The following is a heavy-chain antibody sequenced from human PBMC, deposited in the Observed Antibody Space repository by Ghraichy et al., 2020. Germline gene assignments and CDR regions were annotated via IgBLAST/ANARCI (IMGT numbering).Heavy chain of an antibody. CDR2: IYTSGST. Sequence: SETLSLTCTVSGGSISSYYWSWIRQPAGKGLEWIGRIYTSGSTNYNPSLKSRVTMSVDTSKNQFSLKLSSVTAADTAVYYCAREWDIVVVPAAGGDWYFDLWGRGTLVTVSS. D-gene: IGHD2-2*01. J-gene: IGHJ2*01. CDR1: GGSISSYY. V-gene: IGHV4-4*07. CDR3: AREWDIVVVPAAGGDWYFDL.